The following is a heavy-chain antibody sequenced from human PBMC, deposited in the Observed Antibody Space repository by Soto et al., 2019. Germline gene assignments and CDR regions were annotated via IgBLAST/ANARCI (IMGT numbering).Heavy chain of an antibody. Sequence: WGSLRLSCAASGFTFISYAIIWCRHSPLKGLEWVSAISGSGGSTYYADSVKGRFTISRDNSKNTLYLQMNSLRAEDTAVYYCAKEGYGPAGWFDPWGQGTLVTVSS. D-gene: IGHD5-18*01. CDR2: ISGSGGST. J-gene: IGHJ5*02. V-gene: IGHV3-23*01. CDR1: GFTFISYA. CDR3: AKEGYGPAGWFDP.